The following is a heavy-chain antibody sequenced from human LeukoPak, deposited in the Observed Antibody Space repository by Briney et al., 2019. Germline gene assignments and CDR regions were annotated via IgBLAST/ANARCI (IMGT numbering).Heavy chain of an antibody. CDR3: AREGISGLDY. D-gene: IGHD3/OR15-3a*01. J-gene: IGHJ4*02. CDR2: ISSSGSSK. CDR1: GFTFDTYD. V-gene: IGHV3-48*03. Sequence: GGSLRLSCAAFGFTFDTYDINWVRQAPGKGLEWVSLISSSGSSKDYADSVQGRFSISRDNTKNLVYLQMNSLRVEDTALYYCAREGISGLDYWGQGTLVTVFS.